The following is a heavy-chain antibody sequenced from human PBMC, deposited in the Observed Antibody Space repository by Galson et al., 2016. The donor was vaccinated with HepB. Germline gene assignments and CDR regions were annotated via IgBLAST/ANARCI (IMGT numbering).Heavy chain of an antibody. CDR1: GASVGSNSFY. Sequence: ETLSLTCSVSGASVGSNSFYWAWIRQPPGKGLEWIGSIYYSGRTYNNPSLKSRVTMSVDTSKNYFSLKLTSVTAADTAVYYCARQTITAAGDYWGQGTLVTVSS. CDR3: ARQTITAAGDY. CDR2: IYYSGRT. J-gene: IGHJ4*02. D-gene: IGHD6-13*01. V-gene: IGHV4-39*01.